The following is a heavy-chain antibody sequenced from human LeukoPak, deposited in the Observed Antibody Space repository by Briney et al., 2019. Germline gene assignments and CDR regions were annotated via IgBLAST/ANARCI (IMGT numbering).Heavy chain of an antibody. V-gene: IGHV1-18*01. CDR1: GYTFTSYG. D-gene: IGHD6-19*01. CDR3: ARDIGYSSGWYQNWRDPGWYFDL. Sequence: GASVKVSCKASGYTFTSYGISWVRQAPGQGPEWMGWISGYNGHTNYAQKLQGRVTMTTDTSTSTAYMELRSLRSDDTAVYYCARDIGYSSGWYQNWRDPGWYFDLWGRGTLVTVSS. CDR2: ISGYNGHT. J-gene: IGHJ2*01.